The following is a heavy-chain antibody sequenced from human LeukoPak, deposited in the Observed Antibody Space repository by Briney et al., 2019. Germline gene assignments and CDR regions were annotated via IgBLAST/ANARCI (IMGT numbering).Heavy chain of an antibody. J-gene: IGHJ4*02. Sequence: GESLKISCKGSGYSFTNYWIGWVRQMPGQGLEWMGIIYPGDSDTRYSPSFQGQVTISADKSISTAYLQRSSLKASDTAMYYCARPYDTYCSVGSCYVDYWGQGTLVTVSS. CDR2: IYPGDSDT. D-gene: IGHD2-15*01. V-gene: IGHV5-51*01. CDR1: GYSFTNYW. CDR3: ARPYDTYCSVGSCYVDY.